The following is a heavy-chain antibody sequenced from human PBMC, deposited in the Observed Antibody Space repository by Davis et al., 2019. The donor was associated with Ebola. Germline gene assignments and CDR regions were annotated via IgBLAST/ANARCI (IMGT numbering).Heavy chain of an antibody. Sequence: LSLTCAASGFTFSSYEMNWVRQAPGRGLEWVSYISSSGSTIYYADSVKGRFTISRDNAKNSLYLQMNSLRAEDTAVYYCARDQGWGYYDSSGSFDYWGQGTLVTVSS. D-gene: IGHD3-22*01. J-gene: IGHJ4*02. V-gene: IGHV3-48*03. CDR2: ISSSGSTI. CDR1: GFTFSSYE. CDR3: ARDQGWGYYDSSGSFDY.